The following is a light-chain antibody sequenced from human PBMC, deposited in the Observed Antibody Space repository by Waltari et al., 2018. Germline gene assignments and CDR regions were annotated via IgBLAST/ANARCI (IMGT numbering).Light chain of an antibody. CDR1: SSDVGSYNL. J-gene: IGLJ3*02. V-gene: IGLV2-23*01. CDR2: EGS. CDR3: CSYAGSSSWV. Sequence: QSALTQPASVSGSPGQSITISCTGTSSDVGSYNLVSWYQQHPGKAPKLMIYEGSKRPSGVSNRFSGPKSGNTASLTISGLQAEDEADYYCCSYAGSSSWVFGG.